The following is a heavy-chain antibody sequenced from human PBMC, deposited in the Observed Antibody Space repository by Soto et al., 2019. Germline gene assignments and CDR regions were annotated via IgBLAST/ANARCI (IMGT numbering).Heavy chain of an antibody. CDR2: ISYDGSNK. D-gene: IGHD6-19*01. Sequence: QVQLVESGGGVVQPGRSLRLSCAASGFTFSNYGMHWVRQAPGKGLGGVAVISYDGSNKYYADSVKGRFTISRDNSKNTLYLQMNSLSSEDTDVYYCAKESSSGWDWAINWFDPWGQGTLVTVSS. CDR1: GFTFSNYG. V-gene: IGHV3-30*18. CDR3: AKESSSGWDWAINWFDP. J-gene: IGHJ5*02.